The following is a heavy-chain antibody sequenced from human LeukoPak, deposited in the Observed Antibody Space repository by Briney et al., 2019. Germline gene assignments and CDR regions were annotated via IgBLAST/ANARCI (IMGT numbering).Heavy chain of an antibody. V-gene: IGHV1-24*01. D-gene: IGHD5-12*01. Sequence: ASVKASCKASGGTFSSYAISWVRQAPGQGLEWMGGFDPEDGETIYAQKFQGRVTMTEDTSTDTAYMELSSLRSEDTAVYYCATTGGVATFDYWGQGTLVTVSS. J-gene: IGHJ4*02. CDR2: FDPEDGET. CDR1: GGTFSSYA. CDR3: ATTGGVATFDY.